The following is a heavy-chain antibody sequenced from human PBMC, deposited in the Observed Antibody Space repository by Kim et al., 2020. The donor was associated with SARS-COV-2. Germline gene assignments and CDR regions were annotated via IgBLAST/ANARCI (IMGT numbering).Heavy chain of an antibody. CDR2: T. J-gene: IGHJ4*02. V-gene: IGHV1-18*01. D-gene: IGHD5-12*01. CDR3: ARDGYHYNYDY. Sequence: TNYAQRLQGRVTLTMNPATSTAYMELRSLRSDDSAMYYCARDGYHYNYDYWGQGTLVTVSS.